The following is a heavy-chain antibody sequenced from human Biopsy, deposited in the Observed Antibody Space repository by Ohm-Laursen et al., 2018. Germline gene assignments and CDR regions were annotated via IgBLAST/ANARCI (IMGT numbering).Heavy chain of an antibody. CDR3: ARDVKRYCSGTSCYSGYFGMDV. CDR2: ISGSSNT. J-gene: IGHJ6*02. CDR1: GDSISGYY. Sequence: SETLSLTCTVSGDSISGYYWSWIRQPPGKGLEWIGYISGSSNTNYNPSLKSRLTISVDTSKNQFSLNLNSVTAADTAVYFCARDVKRYCSGTSCYSGYFGMDVWGQGTTVTVS. V-gene: IGHV4-59*01. D-gene: IGHD2-2*01.